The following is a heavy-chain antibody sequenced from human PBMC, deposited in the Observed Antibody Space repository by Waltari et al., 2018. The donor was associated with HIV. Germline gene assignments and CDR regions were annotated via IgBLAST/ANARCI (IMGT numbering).Heavy chain of an antibody. J-gene: IGHJ4*02. CDR2: IYHSGST. CDR3: ARDEGYYDFWSGYVY. D-gene: IGHD3-3*01. V-gene: IGHV4-38-2*02. Sequence: QVQLQESGPGLVKPSETLSLTCTVSGYSISSGYYWGWIRQPPGKGLEWIGSIYHSGSTYYNPSLKSRVTISVDTSKNQFSLKLSSVTAADTAVYYCARDEGYYDFWSGYVYWGQGTLVTVSS. CDR1: GYSISSGYY.